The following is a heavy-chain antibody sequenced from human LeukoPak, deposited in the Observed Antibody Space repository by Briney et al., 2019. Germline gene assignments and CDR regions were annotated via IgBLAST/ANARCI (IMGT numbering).Heavy chain of an antibody. J-gene: IGHJ4*02. CDR1: GGSISSYY. CDR2: IYYSGST. Sequence: SETLSLTCTVSGGSISSYYWSWIRQPPGKGLEWIGYIYYSGSTNYNPSLKSRVTISVDTSKNQFSLKLRSVTAADTAVYYCARVSSDYGDYDLTLDYWGQGTLVTVSS. D-gene: IGHD4-17*01. V-gene: IGHV4-59*01. CDR3: ARVSSDYGDYDLTLDY.